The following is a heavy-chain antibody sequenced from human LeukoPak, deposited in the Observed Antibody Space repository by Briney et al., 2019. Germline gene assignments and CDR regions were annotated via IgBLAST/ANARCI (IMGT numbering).Heavy chain of an antibody. CDR3: AREPLFMITFGGVYEL. D-gene: IGHD3-16*01. V-gene: IGHV1-2*02. CDR1: GYTFTGYY. CDR2: INPNGGGT. J-gene: IGHJ4*02. Sequence: ASVKVSCKASGYTFTGYYMHWVRQAPGQGLEWMGWINPNGGGTNYAQKFQGRVTMTRDTSISTAYMELSRLRSDDTAVYYRAREPLFMITFGGVYELWGQGTLVTVSS.